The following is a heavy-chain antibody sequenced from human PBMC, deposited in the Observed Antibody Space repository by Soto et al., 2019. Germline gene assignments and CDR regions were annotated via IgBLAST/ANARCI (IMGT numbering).Heavy chain of an antibody. D-gene: IGHD5-12*01. Sequence: QVQLQESGPGLVKPSQTLSLTCTVSSGSISSGDYYWSWIRQPPGKGLEWSGYIYYSGSTYYNPSLKSRITISVDTSNNQFSLKLSSVTAADTAVYYCARDYDDRYYGMDVWGQGTTVTVSS. J-gene: IGHJ6*02. CDR3: ARDYDDRYYGMDV. CDR1: SGSISSGDYY. CDR2: IYYSGST. V-gene: IGHV4-30-4*01.